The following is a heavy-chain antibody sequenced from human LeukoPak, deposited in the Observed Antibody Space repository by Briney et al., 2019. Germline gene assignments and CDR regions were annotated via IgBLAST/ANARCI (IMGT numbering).Heavy chain of an antibody. CDR2: IYYSGST. CDR3: ARVRSSSWLDY. J-gene: IGHJ4*02. Sequence: SSETLSLTCTVSGGSISSSSYYWGWIRQPPGKGLEWIGSIYYSGSTYYNPSLKSRVTISVDTSKNQFSLKLSSVTAADTAVYYCARVRSSSWLDYWGQGTLVTVSS. V-gene: IGHV4-39*07. CDR1: GGSISSSSYY. D-gene: IGHD6-13*01.